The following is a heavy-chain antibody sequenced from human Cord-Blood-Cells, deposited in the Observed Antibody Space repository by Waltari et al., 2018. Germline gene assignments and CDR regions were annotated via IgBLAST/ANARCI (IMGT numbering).Heavy chain of an antibody. CDR3: ARSYYDSSGYFDY. J-gene: IGHJ4*02. V-gene: IGHV3-7*01. Sequence: EVQLVESGGGLVQPGGSLRPSCAAPGFTFSRSWMGWVGQAPGKGLEWVANIKQDGSEKYYVDSVKGRFTISRDNAKNSLYLQMNSLRAEDTAVYYCARSYYDSSGYFDYWGQGTLVTVSS. CDR1: GFTFSRSW. CDR2: IKQDGSEK. D-gene: IGHD3-22*01.